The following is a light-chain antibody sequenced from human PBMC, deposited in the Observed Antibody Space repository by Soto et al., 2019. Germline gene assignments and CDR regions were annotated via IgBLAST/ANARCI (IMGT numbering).Light chain of an antibody. CDR1: QTVRPNY. V-gene: IGKV3-20*01. J-gene: IGKJ2*01. Sequence: EIVLTQSPGTLSLSPGERATLSCRASQTVRPNYLAWYQQKPGQPPRLLIYGASTRATGIPDRFSGSGSGTDFTLTVTRLEPEDFAVYYCQQYAASPRYTFGHGTKLEIK. CDR2: GAS. CDR3: QQYAASPRYT.